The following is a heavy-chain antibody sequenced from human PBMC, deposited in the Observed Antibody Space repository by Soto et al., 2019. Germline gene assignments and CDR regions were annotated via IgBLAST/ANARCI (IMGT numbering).Heavy chain of an antibody. V-gene: IGHV1-8*01. CDR2: MNPNSGNT. D-gene: IGHD3-10*01. CDR1: GYTFTSYD. J-gene: IGHJ6*03. Sequence: QVQLVQSGAEVKKPGASVKVSCKASGYTFTSYDINWVRQATGQGLEWMGWMNPNSGNTGYAQKFQGRVTMTRNTSISTAYMALSSLRSEDTAVYYCAGGVLVRGIYYYYYLDVWGTGTTVTVSS. CDR3: AGGVLVRGIYYYYYLDV.